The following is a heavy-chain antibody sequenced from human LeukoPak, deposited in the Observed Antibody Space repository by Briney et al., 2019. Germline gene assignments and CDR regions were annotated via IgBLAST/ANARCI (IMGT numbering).Heavy chain of an antibody. Sequence: GGSLRLSCAASGFTFSSYSMNWVRQAPGKGLEWVSSISSSSSYIYYADSVKGRFTISRDNAKNSLYLQMNSLRAEDTAVYYCAKDRRTGGRYYDSSGYYTRGYWGQGTLVTVSS. V-gene: IGHV3-21*04. J-gene: IGHJ4*02. CDR3: AKDRRTGGRYYDSSGYYTRGY. CDR2: ISSSSSYI. CDR1: GFTFSSYS. D-gene: IGHD3-22*01.